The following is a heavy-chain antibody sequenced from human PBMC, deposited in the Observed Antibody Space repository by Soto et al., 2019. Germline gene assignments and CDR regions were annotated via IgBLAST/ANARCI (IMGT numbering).Heavy chain of an antibody. D-gene: IGHD1-1*01. CDR1: GLTFSSYW. CDR3: ARSPDTTGRLY. J-gene: IGHJ4*02. Sequence: PGGSLRLSCAASGLTFSSYWMTWVRQAPGKGLEWVANIKQDGSEKYYVDSVKGRFTISRDNAKNSVYLQMNSLRADDTAVYYCARSPDTTGRLYWGQGTLVTVSS. V-gene: IGHV3-7*03. CDR2: IKQDGSEK.